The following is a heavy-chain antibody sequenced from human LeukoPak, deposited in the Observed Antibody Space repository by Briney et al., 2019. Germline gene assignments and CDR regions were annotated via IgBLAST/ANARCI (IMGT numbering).Heavy chain of an antibody. J-gene: IGHJ5*02. CDR2: IYTSGSS. Sequence: SQTLSLTCTVSGGSISSGSNYWSWIRQPAGKGLEWIGRIYTSGSSNYNPSLKSRVTISVDTSKNQFSLKLSSVTAADTAVYYCARLLRHGGSSLWWFDPWGQGTLVTVSS. CDR1: GGSISSGSNY. D-gene: IGHD6-13*01. CDR3: ARLLRHGGSSLWWFDP. V-gene: IGHV4-61*02.